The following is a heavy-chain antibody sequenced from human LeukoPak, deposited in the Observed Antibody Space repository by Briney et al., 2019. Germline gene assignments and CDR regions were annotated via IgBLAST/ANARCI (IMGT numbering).Heavy chain of an antibody. D-gene: IGHD6-13*01. CDR3: ARVYSSCWYPDY. CDR1: GGSISSYY. Sequence: KPSETLSLTCTVSGGSISSYYWSWIRQPPGKGLERIGYIYYSGSTNYNPSLKSRVTISVDTSKNQFSLKLSSVTAADTAVYYCARVYSSCWYPDYWGQGTLVTVSS. V-gene: IGHV4-59*01. CDR2: IYYSGST. J-gene: IGHJ4*02.